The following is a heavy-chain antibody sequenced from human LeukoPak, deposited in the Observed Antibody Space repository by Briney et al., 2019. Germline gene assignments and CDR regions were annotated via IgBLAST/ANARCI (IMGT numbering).Heavy chain of an antibody. Sequence: GRSLRLSCAASGFTFSSYAMHWVRQAPGKGLEWVAVISYDGSNKYYADSVKGRFTISRDNSKNTLYLQMNSLKTEDTAVYYCTTYVGYGSYVAGDAFDIWGQGTMVTVSS. CDR2: ISYDGSNK. D-gene: IGHD1-26*01. CDR1: GFTFSSYA. CDR3: TTYVGYGSYVAGDAFDI. J-gene: IGHJ3*02. V-gene: IGHV3-30-3*01.